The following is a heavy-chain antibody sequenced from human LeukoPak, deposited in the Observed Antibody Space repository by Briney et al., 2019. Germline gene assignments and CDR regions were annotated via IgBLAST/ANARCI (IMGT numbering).Heavy chain of an antibody. CDR1: GFTFSSYG. Sequence: GGSLRLSCAASGFTFSSYGMHWVRQAQGKGLEWVAFIRYDGSNKYYADSVKGRFTISRDNSKNTLYLQMNSLRAEDTAVYYCAKEKDPYSSGWRDFDYWGQGTLVTVSS. CDR2: IRYDGSNK. D-gene: IGHD6-19*01. CDR3: AKEKDPYSSGWRDFDY. V-gene: IGHV3-30*02. J-gene: IGHJ4*02.